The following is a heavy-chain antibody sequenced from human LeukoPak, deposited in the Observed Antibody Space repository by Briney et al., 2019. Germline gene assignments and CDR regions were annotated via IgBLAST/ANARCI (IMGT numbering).Heavy chain of an antibody. CDR1: GFMFTKYD. J-gene: IGHJ5*02. D-gene: IGHD3-10*01. CDR2: MNPNTGST. Sequence: ASEKVSCKASGFMFTKYDINWVRQASGQRLEWMGWMNPNTGSTGYAQTFQGRVTMTRDTATSTAYMELRGLRSEDTAVYYCVRDGEGVAISVNYWFDPWGQGTLVTVSS. CDR3: VRDGEGVAISVNYWFDP. V-gene: IGHV1-8*01.